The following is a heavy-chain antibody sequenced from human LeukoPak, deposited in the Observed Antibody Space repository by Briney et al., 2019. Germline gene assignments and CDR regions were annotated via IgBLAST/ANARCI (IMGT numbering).Heavy chain of an antibody. CDR2: INPNSGGT. CDR3: ARQWDYYDSSGYLFDY. V-gene: IGHV1-2*02. Sequence: ASVKVSCKASGYTFTGYYMHWVRQAPGQGLEWMGWINPNSGGTNYAQKFQGRVTMTRDTPISTAYMELSRLRSDDTAVYYCARQWDYYDSSGYLFDYWGQGTLVTVSS. J-gene: IGHJ4*02. CDR1: GYTFTGYY. D-gene: IGHD3-22*01.